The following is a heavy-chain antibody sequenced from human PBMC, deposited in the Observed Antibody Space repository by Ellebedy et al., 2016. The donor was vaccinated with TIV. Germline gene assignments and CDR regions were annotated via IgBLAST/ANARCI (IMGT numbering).Heavy chain of an antibody. Sequence: GESLKISCAASGFTFSGYWMHWVRQAPGKGLVWVSRINADGSVTGYADSVKGRFSISRDNSESTLYLQMNNLRVEDTTVSYCATTSGYGTGWFGRNDHWGQGTLVTVS. D-gene: IGHD6-19*01. CDR3: ATTSGYGTGWFGRNDH. J-gene: IGHJ4*02. V-gene: IGHV3-74*01. CDR2: INADGSVT. CDR1: GFTFSGYW.